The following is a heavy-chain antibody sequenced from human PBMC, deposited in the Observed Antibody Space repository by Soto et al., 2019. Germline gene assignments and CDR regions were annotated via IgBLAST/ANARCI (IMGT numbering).Heavy chain of an antibody. CDR3: ARGRGDTGNVMDV. CDR1: EFSFSSYA. Sequence: GGYVRLSCAAYEFSFSSYAIHWVGQAPGNGLEWVAVISYDGSKKYYADSVKGRFTISRDNSKNTLYLQMNSLRAEDTAVYYCARGRGDTGNVMDVRGRGSSVIVSS. J-gene: IGHJ6*02. CDR2: ISYDGSKK. D-gene: IGHD3-10*01. V-gene: IGHV3-30*04.